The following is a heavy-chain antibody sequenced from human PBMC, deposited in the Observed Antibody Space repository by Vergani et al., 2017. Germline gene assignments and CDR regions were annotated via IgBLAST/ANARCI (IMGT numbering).Heavy chain of an antibody. D-gene: IGHD3-9*01. Sequence: QVQLQESGPGLVKPSETLSLTCTVSGYSISSGYYWGWIRQPPGKGLEWFGSIYHSGSTSYNPSLKSRVTISVDTSKNQFSLKLSSVTAADTAVYYCARRQILTGYYSKDWFDPWGQGTLVTVSS. J-gene: IGHJ5*02. V-gene: IGHV4-38-2*02. CDR2: IYHSGST. CDR3: ARRQILTGYYSKDWFDP. CDR1: GYSISSGYY.